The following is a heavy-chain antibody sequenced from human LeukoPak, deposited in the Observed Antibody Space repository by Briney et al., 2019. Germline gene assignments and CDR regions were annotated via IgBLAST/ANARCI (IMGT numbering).Heavy chain of an antibody. CDR1: GYTFTSYD. Sequence: ASVKVSCKASGYTFTSYDINWVRQATGQGLEWMGWMNPNSGNTGYAQKFQGRVTMTRNTSISTAYMELSSLRSEDTAVYYCARTLGYCSGGSYYSSDAFDIWGQGTMVTVSS. J-gene: IGHJ3*02. CDR3: ARTLGYCSGGSYYSSDAFDI. D-gene: IGHD2-15*01. V-gene: IGHV1-8*01. CDR2: MNPNSGNT.